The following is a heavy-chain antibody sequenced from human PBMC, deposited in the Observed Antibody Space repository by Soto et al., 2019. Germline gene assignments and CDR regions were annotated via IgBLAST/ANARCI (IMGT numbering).Heavy chain of an antibody. V-gene: IGHV3-23*01. Sequence: EVQLLESGGGLVQPGGSLRLSCAASGFTFSSYAMSWVRQAPGKGLEWVSAISGSGGSTYYADSVKGRLTISRDNSKNTLYLQMNSLRAEDTAVYYCAKDMVRGVKSTPNYLDYWGQGTLVTVSS. CDR2: ISGSGGST. J-gene: IGHJ4*02. CDR3: AKDMVRGVKSTPNYLDY. D-gene: IGHD3-10*01. CDR1: GFTFSSYA.